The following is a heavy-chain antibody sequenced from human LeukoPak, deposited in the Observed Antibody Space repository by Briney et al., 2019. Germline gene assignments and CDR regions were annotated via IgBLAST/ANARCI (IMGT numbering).Heavy chain of an antibody. J-gene: IGHJ4*02. CDR2: IYYSGST. CDR3: ARDRACSNGVCSYFDY. Sequence: SETLSLTCTVSGGSINSYYWSWIRQPPGKGLEWIGYIYYSGSTSYNPSLKSRVTISVDTSKNQFSLKLTSVTAADTAVYYCARDRACSNGVCSYFDYWGQGTVVTVSS. CDR1: GGSINSYY. V-gene: IGHV4-59*08. D-gene: IGHD2-8*01.